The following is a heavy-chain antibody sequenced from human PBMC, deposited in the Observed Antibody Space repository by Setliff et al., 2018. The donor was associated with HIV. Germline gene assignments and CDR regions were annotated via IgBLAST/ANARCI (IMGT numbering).Heavy chain of an antibody. D-gene: IGHD6-19*01. V-gene: IGHV4-28*01. CDR2: VYNSGNT. J-gene: IGHJ4*02. CDR3: ASPASGGSSGQYHY. CDR1: GYSIRSSYW. Sequence: PSETLSLTCAVSGYSIRSSYWWGWIRQSPGKGLEWIGNVYNSGNTYYNPSLKRRVTMSVDTFKNQFSLKLSSVTAADTAVYYCASPASGGSSGQYHYWGQGTLVTVSS.